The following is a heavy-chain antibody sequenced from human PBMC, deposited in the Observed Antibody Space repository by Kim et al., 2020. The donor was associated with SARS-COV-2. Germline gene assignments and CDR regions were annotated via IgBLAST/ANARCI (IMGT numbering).Heavy chain of an antibody. Sequence: YSQKFQGRVTITRDTSASTAYMELSSLRSEDTAVYYCARATYYYGSGPLDWGQGTLVTVSS. D-gene: IGHD3-10*01. V-gene: IGHV1-3*01. J-gene: IGHJ4*02. CDR3: ARATYYYGSGPLD.